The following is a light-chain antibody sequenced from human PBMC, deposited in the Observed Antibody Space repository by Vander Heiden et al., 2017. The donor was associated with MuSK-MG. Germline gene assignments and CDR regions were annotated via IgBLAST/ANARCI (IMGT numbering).Light chain of an antibody. CDR3: LQRSNWALT. CDR1: QSVSSY. J-gene: IGKJ4*01. Sequence: EIVLTQSPATLSLSPGERATLSCRASQSVSSYLAWYQQKPGQAPRLLIYDASNRATGIPARFSGSASGTDFTLTISILDPEDFAVYYCLQRSNWALTFGAGTKVEIK. CDR2: DAS. V-gene: IGKV3-11*01.